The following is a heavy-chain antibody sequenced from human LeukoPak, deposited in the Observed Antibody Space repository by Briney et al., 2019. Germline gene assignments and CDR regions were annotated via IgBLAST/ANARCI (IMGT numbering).Heavy chain of an antibody. CDR1: GFTFSSCA. D-gene: IGHD6-19*01. J-gene: IGHJ3*02. CDR3: AKDLVRWLVECAFDI. Sequence: GGALRLSCAASGFTFSSCAMSGVRQAPGKGLEWVSAICGSGGSTYYADSVKGGLTISRDNSKNTPYLQMNSLRAEDTAVYYCAKDLVRWLVECAFDIWGQGTMVTVSS. V-gene: IGHV3-23*01. CDR2: ICGSGGST.